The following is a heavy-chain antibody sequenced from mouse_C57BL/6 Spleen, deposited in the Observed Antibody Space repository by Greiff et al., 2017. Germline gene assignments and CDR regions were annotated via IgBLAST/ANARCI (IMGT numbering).Heavy chain of an antibody. D-gene: IGHD2-4*01. CDR1: GYTFTSYW. Sequence: QVQLQQPGAELVKPGASVTLSCKASGYTFTSYWMHWVKQRPGQGLEWIGMIHPNSGSTNYNEKFKSKATLTVDKSSSTAYMQLSSLTSEDSAVYYCAVYYDYDNYFDYWGQGTTLTVSS. V-gene: IGHV1-64*01. CDR2: IHPNSGST. J-gene: IGHJ2*01. CDR3: AVYYDYDNYFDY.